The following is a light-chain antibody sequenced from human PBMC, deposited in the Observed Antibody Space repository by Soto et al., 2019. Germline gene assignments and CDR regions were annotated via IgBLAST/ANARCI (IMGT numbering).Light chain of an antibody. CDR1: SSVVGGYNY. J-gene: IGLJ1*01. CDR2: DVS. CDR3: SSYTGSRTYV. Sequence: QSVLTQPASVSGSTGQSITISCTGTSSVVGGYNYVSWYQQQPGKAPKLMIYDVSNRPSGVSNRFSGSKSGNTASLTISGLQTEDESDYYCSSYTGSRTYVFGTGTKVTVL. V-gene: IGLV2-14*03.